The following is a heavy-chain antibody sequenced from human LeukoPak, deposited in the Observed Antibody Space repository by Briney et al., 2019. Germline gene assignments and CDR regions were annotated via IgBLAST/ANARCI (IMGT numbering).Heavy chain of an antibody. CDR2: IYNGVNT. J-gene: IGHJ5*02. CDR1: GASVSSASY. V-gene: IGHV4-61*01. CDR3: ARSRAFNSGAFDP. D-gene: IGHD1-26*01. Sequence: SETLSLTCTVSGASVSSASYWSWIRRPPGKGVEWIARIYNGVNTSYNPSLKSRVTISVDTSKNQFSLRLNSVTAADTAVYYCARSRAFNSGAFDPWGQGSLVTVSS.